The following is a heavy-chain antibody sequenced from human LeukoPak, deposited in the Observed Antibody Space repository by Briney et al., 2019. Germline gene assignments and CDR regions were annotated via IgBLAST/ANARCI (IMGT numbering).Heavy chain of an antibody. D-gene: IGHD6-19*01. CDR3: ARQEQWLDFDY. J-gene: IGHJ4*02. CDR2: IYHSGST. Sequence: SETLSLTCTVSGYSISSGYYWSWIRQPPGKGLEWIGSIYHSGSTNYNPSLKSRVTISVDTSKNQFSLKLSSVTAADTAVYYCARQEQWLDFDYWGQGTLVTVSS. V-gene: IGHV4-38-2*02. CDR1: GYSISSGYY.